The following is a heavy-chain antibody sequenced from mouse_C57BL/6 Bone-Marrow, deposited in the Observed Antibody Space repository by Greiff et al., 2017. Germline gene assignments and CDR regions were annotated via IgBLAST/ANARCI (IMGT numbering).Heavy chain of an antibody. CDR1: GYTFTSYW. Sequence: QVQLQQPGAELVKPGASVKLSCKASGYTFTSYWMQWVKQRPGQGLEWIGEIDPSDSYTNYNQQFKGKATLTVDTSSSTAYMQLSSLTSEDSAVYYCARDGYFGFAYWGQGTLVTVSA. CDR2: IDPSDSYT. CDR3: ARDGYFGFAY. V-gene: IGHV1-50*01. J-gene: IGHJ3*01. D-gene: IGHD2-3*01.